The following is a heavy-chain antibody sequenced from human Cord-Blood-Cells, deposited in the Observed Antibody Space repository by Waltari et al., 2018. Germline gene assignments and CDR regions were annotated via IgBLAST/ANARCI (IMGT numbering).Heavy chain of an antibody. V-gene: IGHV4-34*01. CDR3: ARGKGYDILTGYDY. CDR2: INHSGST. J-gene: IGHJ4*02. D-gene: IGHD3-9*01. Sequence: QVQLQQRGAGLLKPSETLSLTCAVYGGSFSGYYWSWIRQPPGTGLEWIGEINHSGSTNYNPSLKSRVTISVETSKNQFSLKLSSVTAADTAVDYCARGKGYDILTGYDYWGQGTLVTVSS. CDR1: GGSFSGYY.